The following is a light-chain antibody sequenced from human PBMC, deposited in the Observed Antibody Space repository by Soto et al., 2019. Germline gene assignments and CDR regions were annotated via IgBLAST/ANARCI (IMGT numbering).Light chain of an antibody. J-gene: IGLJ1*01. Sequence: QSVLTQPPSVSGAPGQRVTISCTGSSSNIGAGYDVNWCQQVPGAAPKRLIYGNTNRPSGVPDRISGSKSGTSASLAITGLQAEDEADYYCQSYDSSLTGYVFGTGTKVTVL. CDR2: GNT. V-gene: IGLV1-40*01. CDR3: QSYDSSLTGYV. CDR1: SSNIGAGYD.